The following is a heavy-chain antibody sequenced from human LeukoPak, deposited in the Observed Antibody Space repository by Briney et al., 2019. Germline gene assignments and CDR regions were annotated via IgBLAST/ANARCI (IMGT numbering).Heavy chain of an antibody. Sequence: GGSLRLSCAASGFTFSSYWMSWVRQAPGKGLEWVANIKQDGSEKYYVDSVKGRFTISRDNAKNSLYLQMNSLRAEDTAVYYCARDRGYSSSWHVGYRDYWGQGTLVTVSS. J-gene: IGHJ4*02. V-gene: IGHV3-7*01. CDR3: ARDRGYSSSWHVGYRDY. CDR2: IKQDGSEK. D-gene: IGHD6-13*01. CDR1: GFTFSSYW.